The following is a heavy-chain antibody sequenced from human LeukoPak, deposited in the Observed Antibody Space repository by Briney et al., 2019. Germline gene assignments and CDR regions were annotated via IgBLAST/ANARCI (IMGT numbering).Heavy chain of an antibody. CDR3: ARDPAFRGAQMEY. J-gene: IGHJ4*02. V-gene: IGHV1-18*01. CDR2: ISGYNGNT. D-gene: IGHD3-10*01. CDR1: GYTSTSYG. Sequence: ASVKVSCKASGYTSTSYGFSWVRQAPGQGLEWMGWISGYNGNTNYAQNLQGRVTMTIDTSTSTAYMELRSLRSDDTAVYYCARDPAFRGAQMEYWGQGTLVTVSS.